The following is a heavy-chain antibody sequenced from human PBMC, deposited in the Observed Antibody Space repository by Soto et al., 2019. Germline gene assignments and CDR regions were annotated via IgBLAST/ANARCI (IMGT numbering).Heavy chain of an antibody. CDR2: IKEDGSEK. Sequence: GGSLRLSCAASGFTFSNYWMTWVRQAPGKGLEWVANIKEDGSEKHYVDSVKGRFTISRDNAKNSLYLQMNSLRVEDTAVYYCARGGGDMDFWGQGTTVTVSS. CDR1: GFTFSNYW. J-gene: IGHJ6*02. CDR3: ARGGGDMDF. D-gene: IGHD2-21*02. V-gene: IGHV3-7*04.